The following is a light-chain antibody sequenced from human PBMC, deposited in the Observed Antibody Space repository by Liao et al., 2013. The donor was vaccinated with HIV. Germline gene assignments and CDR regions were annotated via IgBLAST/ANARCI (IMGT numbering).Light chain of an antibody. CDR3: QVWDSSSDHPDVV. CDR1: NIGRKS. V-gene: IGLV3-21*04. J-gene: IGLJ2*01. CDR2: FDS. Sequence: FVVTQPPSVSVAPGEAARITCGGNNIGRKSVHWYQQRPGQAPVLVIHFDSDRPSGIPERFSGSNSENTATLTISRVEAGDEADYYCQVWDSSSDHPDVVFGGGTKLTVL.